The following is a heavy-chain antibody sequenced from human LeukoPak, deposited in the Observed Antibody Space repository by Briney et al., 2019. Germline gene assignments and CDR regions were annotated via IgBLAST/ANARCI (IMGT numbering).Heavy chain of an antibody. CDR1: GGSISSSSYY. CDR2: IYYSGRT. V-gene: IGHV4-39*01. D-gene: IGHD6-19*01. CDR3: ARLEVAGINDY. J-gene: IGHJ4*02. Sequence: SETLSLTCTVSGGSISSSSYYWGWIRQPPGKGLEWIGSIYYSGRTYYNPSLKSRVTISVDTSKNQFSLKLSSVTTADTAVYYCARLEVAGINDYWGQGTLVTVSS.